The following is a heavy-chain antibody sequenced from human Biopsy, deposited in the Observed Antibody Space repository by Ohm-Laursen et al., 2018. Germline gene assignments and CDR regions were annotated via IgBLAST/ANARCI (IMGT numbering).Heavy chain of an antibody. J-gene: IGHJ4*02. V-gene: IGHV4-61*01. D-gene: IGHD6-19*01. Sequence: TLSLTCAVSGDSVSSGSFYWTWIRQPPGQGLEYIGYIYDRGSTANYNPSLESRATMSVDMPKNQFSLKLSSVTAADTAIYYCARGMRSSGWPYFDSWDQGTLVTVSS. CDR2: IYDRGSTA. CDR1: GDSVSSGSFY. CDR3: ARGMRSSGWPYFDS.